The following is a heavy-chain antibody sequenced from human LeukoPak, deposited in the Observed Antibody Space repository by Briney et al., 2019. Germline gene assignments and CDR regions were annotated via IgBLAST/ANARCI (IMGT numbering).Heavy chain of an antibody. CDR3: ARAEGSLWFGEFFR. Sequence: GGSLRLSCAASGFTFSSYAMHWVRQAPGEGLEWVAVITYDGSNKYYADSVKGRFTISRDNSKNTLYLQMNSLRAEDTAVYYCARAEGSLWFGEFFRWGQGTLVTVSS. CDR1: GFTFSSYA. J-gene: IGHJ4*02. CDR2: ITYDGSNK. V-gene: IGHV3-30-3*01. D-gene: IGHD3-10*01.